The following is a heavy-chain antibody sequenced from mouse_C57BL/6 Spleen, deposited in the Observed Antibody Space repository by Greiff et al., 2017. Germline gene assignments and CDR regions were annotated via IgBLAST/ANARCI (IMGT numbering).Heavy chain of an antibody. CDR2: IRNKANGYTT. CDR1: GFTFTDYY. J-gene: IGHJ1*03. D-gene: IGHD2-1*01. V-gene: IGHV7-3*01. CDR3: ASSGNYVGYWYFDV. Sequence: EVKLVEPGGGLVQPGGSLSLSCAASGFTFTDYYMSWVRQPPGKALEWLGFIRNKANGYTTEYSASVKGRFTISRDNSQSILYLQMNALRAEDSATYYCASSGNYVGYWYFDVWGTGTTVTVSS.